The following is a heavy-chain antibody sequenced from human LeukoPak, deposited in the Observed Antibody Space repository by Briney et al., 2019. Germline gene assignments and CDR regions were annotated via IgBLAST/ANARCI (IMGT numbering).Heavy chain of an antibody. CDR1: GGSISSSTYY. D-gene: IGHD3-3*01. CDR2: IYNSGSS. CDR3: ARDEMRGSGYFTDVETHYFDY. J-gene: IGHJ4*02. V-gene: IGHV4-39*07. Sequence: SETLSLTCTVSGGSISSSTYYWGWIRQPPGKGLEWIGSIYNSGSSYYNPSLKSRVTISVDTSKNQFSLKLTSLTAADTAVYYCARDEMRGSGYFTDVETHYFDYWGQGTLVTVSS.